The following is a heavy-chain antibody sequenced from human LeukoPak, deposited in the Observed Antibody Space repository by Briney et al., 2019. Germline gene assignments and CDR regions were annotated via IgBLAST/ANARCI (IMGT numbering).Heavy chain of an antibody. CDR3: ARFLNGVGSGYYYMDV. D-gene: IGHD3-3*01. CDR1: GGSISSYY. V-gene: IGHV4-4*07. CDR2: IYTSGSS. J-gene: IGHJ6*03. Sequence: SQTLSLTCTVAGGSISSYYWSWIRQPAGKGLGWNGRIYTSGSSNNNPSLKTRFTMSVDTSQNQFSLKLSSVTAADTAVYYCARFLNGVGSGYYYMDVWGKGTTVTVSS.